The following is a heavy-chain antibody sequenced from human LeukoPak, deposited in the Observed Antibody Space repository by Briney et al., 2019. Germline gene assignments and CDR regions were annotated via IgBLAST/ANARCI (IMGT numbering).Heavy chain of an antibody. J-gene: IGHJ4*02. CDR2: IWYDGSNK. D-gene: IGHD2-21*02. CDR1: GFTFGSYG. V-gene: IGHV3-33*01. CDR3: ARVAWVTATYFDY. Sequence: GGSLRLSCAASGFTFGSYGMHWVRQAPGKGLEWVAVIWYDGSNKYYADSVKGRFTISRDNSKNTLDLQMNSLRAADTAVYYCARVAWVTATYFDYWGQGTLVTVSS.